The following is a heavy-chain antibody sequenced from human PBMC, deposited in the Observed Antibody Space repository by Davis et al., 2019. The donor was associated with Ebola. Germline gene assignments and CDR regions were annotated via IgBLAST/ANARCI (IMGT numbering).Heavy chain of an antibody. CDR3: AKDSYDSSLDY. Sequence: GESLKISCAASGFTFSSYWMHWVRQAPGKGLVWVSRINSDGSSTSYADSVKGRFTISRDNAKNTLYLQMNSLRAEDTAVYYCAKDSYDSSLDYWGQGTLVTVSS. J-gene: IGHJ4*02. CDR1: GFTFSSYW. V-gene: IGHV3-74*01. CDR2: INSDGSST. D-gene: IGHD3-22*01.